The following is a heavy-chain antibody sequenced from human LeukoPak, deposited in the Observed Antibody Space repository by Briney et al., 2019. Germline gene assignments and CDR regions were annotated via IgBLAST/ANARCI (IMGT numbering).Heavy chain of an antibody. J-gene: IGHJ3*02. Sequence: GESLKISCKGSGYSFTSYWIGWVRQMPGKGLEWMGIICPGDSDTRYSPSFQGQVTISADKSISTAYLQWSSLKASDTAMYYCARPPGDYDILTGSDAFDIWGQGTMVTVSS. D-gene: IGHD3-9*01. CDR2: ICPGDSDT. CDR3: ARPPGDYDILTGSDAFDI. CDR1: GYSFTSYW. V-gene: IGHV5-51*01.